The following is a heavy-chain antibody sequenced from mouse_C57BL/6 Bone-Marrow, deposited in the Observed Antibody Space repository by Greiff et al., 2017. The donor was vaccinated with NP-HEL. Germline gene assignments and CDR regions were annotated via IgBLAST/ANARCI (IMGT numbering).Heavy chain of an antibody. V-gene: IGHV2-9-1*01. D-gene: IGHD2-3*01. CDR3: ARRVGDGYYYYAMDY. Sequence: QVQLKESGPGLVAPSQSLSITCTVSGFSLTSYAISWVRQPPGKGLEWLGVIWTGGGTNYNSALKSRLSISKDNSKSQVFLKMNSLQTDDTSRYYCARRVGDGYYYYAMDYWGQGTSVTVSS. J-gene: IGHJ4*01. CDR2: IWTGGGT. CDR1: GFSLTSYA.